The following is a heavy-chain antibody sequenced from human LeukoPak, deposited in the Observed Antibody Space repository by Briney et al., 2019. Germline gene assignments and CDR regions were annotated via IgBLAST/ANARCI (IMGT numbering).Heavy chain of an antibody. D-gene: IGHD2-2*01. CDR3: ARGGYCSSTSCRYFDY. CDR2: ISWNSGSI. Sequence: TGGSLRLSCAASGFTFDDYAMHWVRQAPGKGLEWVSGISWNSGSIGYADSVKGRFTISRDNAKNSLYLQMNSLRAEDTALCYCARGGYCSSTSCRYFDYWGQGTLVTVSS. V-gene: IGHV3-9*01. CDR1: GFTFDDYA. J-gene: IGHJ4*02.